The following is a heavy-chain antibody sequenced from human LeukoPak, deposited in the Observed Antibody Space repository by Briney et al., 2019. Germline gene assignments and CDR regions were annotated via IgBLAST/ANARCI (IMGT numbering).Heavy chain of an antibody. CDR3: ARVPYYDSTDNWFDP. V-gene: IGHV3-11*04. CDR2: ISSSGSTI. D-gene: IGHD3-22*01. J-gene: IGHJ5*02. CDR1: GFTFSDYY. Sequence: PGGSLRLSCAASGFTFSDYYMSWIRQAPGKGLEWVSYISSSGSTIYYADSVKGRFTISRDNAKNSLYLQMNSLRAEDTAVYYCARVPYYDSTDNWFDPWGQGTLVTVSS.